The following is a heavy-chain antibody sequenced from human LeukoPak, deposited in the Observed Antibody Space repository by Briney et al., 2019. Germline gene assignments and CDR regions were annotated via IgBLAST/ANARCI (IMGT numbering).Heavy chain of an antibody. J-gene: IGHJ4*02. Sequence: GGSLRLSCEVSGFSVSTSRMSWVRQAPGKGLEWVSVIYDGGTTQYADSVKGRFTISRDNSKNTLYFQMNSLRAEDTAVYYCARGGAVSKAASAPDYWGQETLVTVSS. CDR3: ARGGAVSKAASAPDY. V-gene: IGHV3-53*01. CDR2: IYDGGTT. D-gene: IGHD4-11*01. CDR1: GFSVSTSR.